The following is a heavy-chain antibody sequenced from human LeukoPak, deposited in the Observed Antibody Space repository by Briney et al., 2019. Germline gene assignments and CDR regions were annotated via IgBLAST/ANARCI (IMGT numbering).Heavy chain of an antibody. CDR1: GFIFSSCA. CDR2: ISGSGSST. D-gene: IGHD6-13*01. CDR3: AKKGSSSWTRPYQFDY. V-gene: IGHV3-23*01. Sequence: GGSLRPSCAASGFIFSSCAMSWVRQAPGRGLEWVATISGSGSSTYYADSVKGRFTMSRDNSKNTLYVQMNNLRAEDTAVYYFAKKGSSSWTRPYQFDYWGQGILVTVSS. J-gene: IGHJ4*02.